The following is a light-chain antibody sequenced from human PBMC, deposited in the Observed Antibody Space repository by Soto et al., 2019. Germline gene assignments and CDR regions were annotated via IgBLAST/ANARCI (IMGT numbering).Light chain of an antibody. Sequence: EDGGTITCRTSQTITGSLAWYQQKPGKAPKLLVFAASALESEVPSRFSGGGSGTEFTLTISSLQPDDFATYYCQQYESYSYTFGQGTKLEIK. CDR1: QTITGS. CDR2: AAS. V-gene: IGKV1-5*03. J-gene: IGKJ2*01. CDR3: QQYESYSYT.